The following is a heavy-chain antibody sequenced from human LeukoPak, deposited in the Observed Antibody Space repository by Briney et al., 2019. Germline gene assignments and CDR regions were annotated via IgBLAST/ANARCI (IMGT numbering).Heavy chain of an antibody. CDR2: INPNSGGT. D-gene: IGHD3-10*01. CDR3: ARVSLIYGSGSYCQSPLAY. Sequence: GASVKVSCKASGYIFNDYYMHWVRQAPGQGLEWMGWINPNSGGTNYAQKFQAWITMTRDTSMSTAYMELSRLRSDDTAVYFCARVSLIYGSGSYCQSPLAYWGQGTLVTVSS. V-gene: IGHV1-2*04. J-gene: IGHJ4*02. CDR1: GYIFNDYY.